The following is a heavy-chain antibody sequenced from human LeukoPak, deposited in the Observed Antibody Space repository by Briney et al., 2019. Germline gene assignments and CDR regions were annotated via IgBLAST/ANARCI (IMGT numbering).Heavy chain of an antibody. CDR3: ARDRASSSRTTFDY. J-gene: IGHJ4*02. Sequence: ASVKVSCKASGYTFISCGISWVRQAPGQGLEWMGWISAYNGNTNYAQKFQGRVTMTTDTSTSTAYMELRSLRSDDTAVYYCARDRASSSRTTFDYWGQGTLVTVSS. CDR1: GYTFISCG. D-gene: IGHD6-13*01. V-gene: IGHV1-18*01. CDR2: ISAYNGNT.